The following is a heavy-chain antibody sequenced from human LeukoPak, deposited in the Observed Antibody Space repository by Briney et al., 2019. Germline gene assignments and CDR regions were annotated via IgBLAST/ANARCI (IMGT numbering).Heavy chain of an antibody. D-gene: IGHD5-18*01. V-gene: IGHV4-59*08. CDR2: IYYSGST. Sequence: SETLSLTCTVSGGSISGYYWSWIRQPPGKGLEWIGYIYYSGSTNYNPSLKSRVTISVDTSKNQFSLKLSSVTAADTAVYYCARVDTAMASFDYWGQGTLVTVSS. CDR1: GGSISGYY. J-gene: IGHJ4*02. CDR3: ARVDTAMASFDY.